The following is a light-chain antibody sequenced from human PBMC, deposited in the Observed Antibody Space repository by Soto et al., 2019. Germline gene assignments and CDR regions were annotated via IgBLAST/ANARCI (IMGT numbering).Light chain of an antibody. CDR2: DAS. V-gene: IGKV1-5*01. CDR1: QSISSW. J-gene: IGKJ1*01. Sequence: DIQMTQSPSTLSASVGDRVTITCRASQSISSWLAWYQQKPGKAPKLLIYDASSLESGVPSRFSGSGSGTEFTLTISSLQSEDFAFYYCQQYNNWPLGTFGQGTRVEI. CDR3: QQYNNWPLGT.